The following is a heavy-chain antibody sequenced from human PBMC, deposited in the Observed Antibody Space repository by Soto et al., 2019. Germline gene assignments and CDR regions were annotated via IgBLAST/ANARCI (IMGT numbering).Heavy chain of an antibody. V-gene: IGHV3-30-3*01. CDR3: ARPSRVLRRYSYGSHY. CDR2: ISYDRSNK. Sequence: PGGSLRLSCAASGFTFSSYAMHWVRQAPGKGLEWVAVISYDRSNKYYADSVKGRFTISRDNSKNTLYLQMHRLRAEDTAVYYCARPSRVLRRYSYGSHYWGQGTLVTVSS. CDR1: GFTFSSYA. J-gene: IGHJ4*02. D-gene: IGHD5-18*01.